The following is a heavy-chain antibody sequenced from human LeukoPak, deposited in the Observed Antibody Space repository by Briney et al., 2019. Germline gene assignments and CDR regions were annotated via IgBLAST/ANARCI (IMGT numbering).Heavy chain of an antibody. CDR2: IYYSGST. CDR3: ATYDSGSYLTVDY. Sequence: SETLSLTCTVYGGSISSSSSYWGWIRQPPGKGLEWIGSIYYSGSTYYNPSLKSRVTISVDTSKNQFSLKLSSVTAADTAVYYCATYDSGSYLTVDYWGQGTLVTVSS. V-gene: IGHV4-39*07. J-gene: IGHJ4*02. CDR1: GGSISSSSSY. D-gene: IGHD3-10*01.